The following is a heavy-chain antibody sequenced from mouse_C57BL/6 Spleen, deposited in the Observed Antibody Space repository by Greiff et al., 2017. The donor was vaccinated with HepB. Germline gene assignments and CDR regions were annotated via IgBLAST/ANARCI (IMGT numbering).Heavy chain of an antibody. CDR1: GYTFTDYY. V-gene: IGHV1-19*01. Sequence: EVQLQQSGPVLVKPGASVKMSCKASGYTFTDYYMNWVKQSHGKSLEWIGVINPYNGGTSYNQKFKGKATLTVDKSSSTAYMELNSLTSEDSAVYYCARDYGSSYGYFDVWGTRTTVTVSS. CDR3: ARDYGSSYGYFDV. CDR2: INPYNGGT. D-gene: IGHD1-1*01. J-gene: IGHJ1*03.